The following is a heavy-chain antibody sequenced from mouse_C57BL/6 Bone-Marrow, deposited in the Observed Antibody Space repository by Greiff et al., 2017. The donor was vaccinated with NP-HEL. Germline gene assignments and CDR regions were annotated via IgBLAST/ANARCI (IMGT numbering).Heavy chain of an antibody. CDR1: GYTFTSYG. D-gene: IGHD1-1*01. Sequence: VMLMESGAELARPGASVKLSCKASGYTFTSYGISWVKQRTGQGLEWIGEIYPRSGNTYYNEKFKGKATLTADKSSSTAYMELRSLTSEDSAVYFCAREGTTVVATKFDDWGQGTTLTVSS. CDR3: AREGTTVVATKFDD. CDR2: IYPRSGNT. V-gene: IGHV1-81*01. J-gene: IGHJ2*01.